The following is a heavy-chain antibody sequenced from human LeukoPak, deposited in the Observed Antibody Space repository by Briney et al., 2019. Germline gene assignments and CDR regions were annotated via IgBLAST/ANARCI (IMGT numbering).Heavy chain of an antibody. CDR1: GYSFTNYW. J-gene: IGHJ6*03. CDR2: IYPGDSDT. V-gene: IGHV5-51*01. Sequence: GESLKISCRGSGYSFTNYWIDWVRQMPGKGLEWMGIIYPGDSDTRYSPSFQGQVTISADKSISTAYLQWSSLKASDTAMYYCARHLSSRNAYMDVWGKGTTVTVSS. CDR3: ARHLSSRNAYMDV. D-gene: IGHD6-6*01.